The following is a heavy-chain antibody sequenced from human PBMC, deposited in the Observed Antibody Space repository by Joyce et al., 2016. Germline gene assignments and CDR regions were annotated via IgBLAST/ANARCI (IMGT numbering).Heavy chain of an antibody. Sequence: EVQLVESGGGLVKPGGSLRLSCAASGFTFSSYSMSWVRQAPGKGLEWVSSLSSSSSYIKYTGSVKGRFTLSRDNAKNSLYLQMNSLRVEDTAVYYCARSSYTNGIFDYWGQGTLVTVSS. CDR2: LSSSSSYI. J-gene: IGHJ4*02. V-gene: IGHV3-21*01. D-gene: IGHD2-8*01. CDR1: GFTFSSYS. CDR3: ARSSYTNGIFDY.